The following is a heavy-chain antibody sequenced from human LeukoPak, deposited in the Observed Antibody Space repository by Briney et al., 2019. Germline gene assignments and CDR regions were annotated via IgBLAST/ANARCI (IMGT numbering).Heavy chain of an antibody. J-gene: IGHJ3*02. CDR2: IYPGDSDT. CDR1: GYSFTSYW. CDR3: ARGGDWSYTEVDAFDI. V-gene: IGHV5-51*01. Sequence: GESLKISCKGSGYSFTSYWIGWVRQMPGKGLEWMGIIYPGDSDTRYSPSFQGQVTISADKSITTAYLQWSSLKASDTAMYYCARGGDWSYTEVDAFDIWGQGTMVTVSS. D-gene: IGHD3/OR15-3a*01.